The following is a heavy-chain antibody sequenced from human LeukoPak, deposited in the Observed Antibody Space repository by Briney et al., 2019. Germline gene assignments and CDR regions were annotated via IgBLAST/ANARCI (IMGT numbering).Heavy chain of an antibody. CDR1: GYTFTGYY. V-gene: IGHV1-2*02. Sequence: GASVKVSCKASGYTFTGYYMHWVRQAPGQGLEWMGWINPNSGGTNYAQKFQGRVTMTRDTSISTAYMELSRLRSDDTAVYYCARPHSSSSNWFDPWGQGTLVTVSS. CDR2: INPNSGGT. D-gene: IGHD6-13*01. CDR3: ARPHSSSSNWFDP. J-gene: IGHJ5*02.